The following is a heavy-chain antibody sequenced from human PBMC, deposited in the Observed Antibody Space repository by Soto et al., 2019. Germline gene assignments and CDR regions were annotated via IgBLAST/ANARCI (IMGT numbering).Heavy chain of an antibody. CDR3: ARDSYYDSGSYYPLDY. J-gene: IGHJ4*02. CDR2: ISSSSTPT. Sequence: GGSLILSCAASGFTLSSYSMNWVRPAPGKGLEWISYISSSSTPTYYADSVKDRFTISRDNAKNSLYLQIHSLRDDDTAVYYCARDSYYDSGSYYPLDYWGQGTLVNVSS. D-gene: IGHD3-10*01. CDR1: GFTLSSYS. V-gene: IGHV3-48*02.